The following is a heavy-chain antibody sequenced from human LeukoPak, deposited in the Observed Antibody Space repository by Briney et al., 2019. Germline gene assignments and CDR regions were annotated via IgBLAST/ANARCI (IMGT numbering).Heavy chain of an antibody. V-gene: IGHV4-4*02. J-gene: IGHJ4*02. CDR3: AREGGFYSPLDY. CDR2: VHLDGRT. CDR1: GGSVSSTNW. Sequence: SECLSLTCGVSGGSVSSTNWWTWIRQPPGKGLEWIGEVHLDGRTNFNPSLKSRLTMSVDLSENHVSLKLTSVTAADTAVYYCAREGGFYSPLDYSGQGTLVTVSS. D-gene: IGHD5-18*01.